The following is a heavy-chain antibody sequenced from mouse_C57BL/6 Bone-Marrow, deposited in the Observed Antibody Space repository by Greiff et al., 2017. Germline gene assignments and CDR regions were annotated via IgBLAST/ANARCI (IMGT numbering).Heavy chain of an antibody. CDR1: GFTFSSYA. CDR3: SRRGKLYTYFDY. CDR2: ISSGGGYI. V-gene: IGHV5S21*01. J-gene: IGHJ2*01. Sequence: EVKLVESGEGLVKPGGSLKLSCAASGFTFSSYAMSWVRQTPEKRLEWVAYISSGGGYIYYTDTVKGRFTISRDNARNTLYLQMSSLKSEDTAMYYCSRRGKLYTYFDYWGQGTTLTVSS.